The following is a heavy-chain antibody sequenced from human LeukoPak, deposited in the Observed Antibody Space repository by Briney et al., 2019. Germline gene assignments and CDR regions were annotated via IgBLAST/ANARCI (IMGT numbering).Heavy chain of an antibody. D-gene: IGHD6-19*01. Sequence: PSETLSLTCTVSSGSISSYWSWIRQSPGKGLEWIGYIYYSGSTNYNPSLKSRVSISVDTSKNQFSLELSPVTAADTAVYYCARGSGWYYYWGQGTLVAVSS. CDR3: ARGSGWYYY. CDR1: SGSISSY. V-gene: IGHV4-59*01. J-gene: IGHJ4*02. CDR2: IYYSGST.